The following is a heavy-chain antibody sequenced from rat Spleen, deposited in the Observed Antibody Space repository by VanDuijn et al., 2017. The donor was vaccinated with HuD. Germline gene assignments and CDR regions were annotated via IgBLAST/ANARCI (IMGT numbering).Heavy chain of an antibody. CDR3: ATEGAYYGGYLPFAY. D-gene: IGHD1-11*01. CDR2: ISPIGVST. V-gene: IGHV5-19*01. J-gene: IGHJ3*01. Sequence: EVQLVESGGGLVQPGGSLKLSCAASGFIFIDYYVAWFRQAPTKGLEWVASISPIGVSTYYRDSVKVRFTISRDNAKSTLYLQMDSLRSEDTATYYCATEGAYYGGYLPFAYWGQGTLVTVSS. CDR1: GFIFIDYY.